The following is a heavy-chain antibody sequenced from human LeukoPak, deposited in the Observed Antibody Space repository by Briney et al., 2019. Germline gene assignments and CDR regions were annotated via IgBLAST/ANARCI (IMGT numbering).Heavy chain of an antibody. J-gene: IGHJ4*02. Sequence: SETLSLTCTVSGGSISSYYWSWIRQPPGKGLEWIGYIYYSGSTNYNPSLKSRDTISVDTSKNQFSLKLSSVTAADTAVYYCAGPRIFFDYWGQGTLVTVSS. D-gene: IGHD3-3*01. CDR3: AGPRIFFDY. V-gene: IGHV4-59*01. CDR2: IYYSGST. CDR1: GGSISSYY.